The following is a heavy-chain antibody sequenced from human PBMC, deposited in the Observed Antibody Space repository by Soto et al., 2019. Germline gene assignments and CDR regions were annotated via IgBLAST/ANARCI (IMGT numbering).Heavy chain of an antibody. CDR2: IYHSGST. CDR1: GGSISRENW. CDR3: ERDGGAVWGPYRHGAPRFDH. V-gene: IGHV4-4*01. J-gene: IGHJ4*02. D-gene: IGHD3-16*01. Sequence: QVQLQESGPGLVKPSGTLSLTCAVSGGSISRENWWTWVRQPPGKGLEWIGEIYHSGSTNNNPSLRSPVTIPIDRSKSPSSINLRSATGAATAIYCCERDGGAVWGPYRHGAPRFDHRGQGTVVTVSS.